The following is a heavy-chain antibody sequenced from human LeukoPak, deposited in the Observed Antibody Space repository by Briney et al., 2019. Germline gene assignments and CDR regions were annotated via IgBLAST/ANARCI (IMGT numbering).Heavy chain of an antibody. D-gene: IGHD3-22*01. J-gene: IGHJ3*02. Sequence: PSETLSLTCTVSGDSISRHYWSWIRQPPGKGLEWIGYIYSSGSTYYNSSLKSRVTMSVDTSKNQFSLQLSSVTAADTAVYYCARGAYGYDSGAQNVFDIWGQGTMVTVSS. V-gene: IGHV4-59*11. CDR1: GDSISRHY. CDR2: IYSSGST. CDR3: ARGAYGYDSGAQNVFDI.